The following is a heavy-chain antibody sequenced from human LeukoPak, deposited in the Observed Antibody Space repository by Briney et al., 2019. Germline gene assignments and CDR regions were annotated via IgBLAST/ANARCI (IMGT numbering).Heavy chain of an antibody. CDR3: ARDHVYAFGY. Sequence: PGGSLRLSCAASGFSFTRYSMDWVRQAPGKGLEWVSYISGSGNAKHYIDSVKGRFTISRDNAKNALYLQMNSLRAEDTAVYFCARDHVYAFGYWGQGTQVTVSS. D-gene: IGHD2/OR15-2a*01. CDR2: ISGSGNAK. V-gene: IGHV3-48*01. CDR1: GFSFTRYS. J-gene: IGHJ4*02.